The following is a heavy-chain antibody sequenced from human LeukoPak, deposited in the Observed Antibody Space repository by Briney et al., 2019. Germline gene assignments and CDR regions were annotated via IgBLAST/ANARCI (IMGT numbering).Heavy chain of an antibody. CDR2: ISNDGSRK. CDR1: GFTFSRHG. J-gene: IGHJ4*02. D-gene: IGHD3-3*01. Sequence: GGSLRLSCAPSGFTFSRHGMHWVRQAPGKGLEWVAIISNDGSRKYYAHSVKGRFTISRDNSKNTLYLQMDSLRAEDTAVYYCARDRAWNYFDYWGQGTLVTVSS. V-gene: IGHV3-30*03. CDR3: ARDRAWNYFDY.